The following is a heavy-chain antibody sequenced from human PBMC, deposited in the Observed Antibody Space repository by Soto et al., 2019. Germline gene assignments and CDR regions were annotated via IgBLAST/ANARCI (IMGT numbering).Heavy chain of an antibody. Sequence: LSCAAWVFTVSGYGMSWVRQAPWKGLEWVSAISGSGGSTYYSDSVKGRFTISRDNAKNSLYLQMNSLRAEDTAVYYCANVSPYYYDSSGYYEDYWGQGTLVTVSS. J-gene: IGHJ4*02. V-gene: IGHV3-23*01. CDR1: VFTVSGYG. D-gene: IGHD3-22*01. CDR2: ISGSGGST. CDR3: ANVSPYYYDSSGYYEDY.